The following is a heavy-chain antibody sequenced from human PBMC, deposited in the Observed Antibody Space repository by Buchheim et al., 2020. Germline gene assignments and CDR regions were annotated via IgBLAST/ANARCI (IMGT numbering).Heavy chain of an antibody. CDR1: GFSLTSHA. J-gene: IGHJ4*02. CDR3: ARVGYYFDY. D-gene: IGHD1-26*01. V-gene: IGHV3-74*02. Sequence: EVQLLESGGGLVQSGGSLRLSCVASGFSLTSHAMGWVRQAPGKGLEWVSRINSDGSSTSYADSVKGRFTISRDNAKNTLYLQMNSLRAEDTAVYYCARVGYYFDYWGQGTL. CDR2: INSDGSST.